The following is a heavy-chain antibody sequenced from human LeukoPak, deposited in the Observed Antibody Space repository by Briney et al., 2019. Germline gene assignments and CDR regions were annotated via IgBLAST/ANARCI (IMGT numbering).Heavy chain of an antibody. J-gene: IGHJ4*02. D-gene: IGHD3-22*01. CDR2: IYHSGAT. Sequence: SETLSLTCTVSGFSISGGFYWGWIRQPPGKGLEWIGSIYHSGATYYNPSLKSRVTTSVDTSKNQFSLKLSSVTAADTAVYYCARQGPDYYYDSSGYWALDYWGQGTLVTVPS. CDR3: ARQGPDYYYDSSGYWALDY. CDR1: GFSISGGFY. V-gene: IGHV4-38-2*02.